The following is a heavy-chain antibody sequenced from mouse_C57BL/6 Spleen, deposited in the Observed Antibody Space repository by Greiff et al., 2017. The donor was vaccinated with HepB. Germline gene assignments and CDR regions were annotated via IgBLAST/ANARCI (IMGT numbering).Heavy chain of an antibody. CDR3: ARESSVYVSF. D-gene: IGHD3-2*02. Sequence: QVQLQQSGPELVKPGASVKISCKASGYAFSSSWMNWVKQRPGKGLEWIGRIYPGDGDTNYNGKFKGKATLTADKSSSTAYMQLSSLTSEVSAVYLCARESSVYVSFWRQDTTLTVPS. V-gene: IGHV1-82*01. CDR2: IYPGDGDT. J-gene: IGHJ2*01. CDR1: GYAFSSSW.